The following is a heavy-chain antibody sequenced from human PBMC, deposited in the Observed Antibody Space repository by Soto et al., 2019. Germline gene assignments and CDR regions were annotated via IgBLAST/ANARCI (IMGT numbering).Heavy chain of an antibody. D-gene: IGHD3-9*01. J-gene: IGHJ5*02. V-gene: IGHV4-59*01. CDR3: ARGGDILTGSVFDP. Sequence: SETMSLTCTVSGSSISSYYWGWIRKPPGKGLEWIGYIYYSGSTNYNPSLKSRVTISVDTSKNQFSLKLSSVTAADTAVYYCARGGDILTGSVFDPWGQGTLVTVSS. CDR1: GSSISSYY. CDR2: IYYSGST.